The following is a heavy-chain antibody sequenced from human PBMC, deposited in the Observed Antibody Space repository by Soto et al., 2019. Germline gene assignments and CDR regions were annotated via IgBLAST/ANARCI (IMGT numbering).Heavy chain of an antibody. Sequence: SETLSLTCTVSGGSISSYYWSWIRQPPGKGLEWIGYIYYSGSTNYNPSLKSRVTISVDTSKNQFSLKLSSVTAADTAVYYCARGVFLPDYYGSGALDYWGQGTL. D-gene: IGHD3-10*01. V-gene: IGHV4-59*01. CDR1: GGSISSYY. CDR3: ARGVFLPDYYGSGALDY. J-gene: IGHJ4*02. CDR2: IYYSGST.